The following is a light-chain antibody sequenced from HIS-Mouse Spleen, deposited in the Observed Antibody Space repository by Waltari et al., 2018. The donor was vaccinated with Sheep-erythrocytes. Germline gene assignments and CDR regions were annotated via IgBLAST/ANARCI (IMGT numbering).Light chain of an antibody. CDR1: ALPKTY. Sequence: SYELTQPPSVSVSPGQTARITCSGDALPKTYAYWYQQKSGQAPVLVIYEDSKRPSGIPGRFAGSSSGTMATLTISGAQVEDEADYYCYSTDSSGNHRVFGTGTKVTVL. CDR3: YSTDSSGNHRV. CDR2: EDS. J-gene: IGLJ1*01. V-gene: IGLV3-10*01.